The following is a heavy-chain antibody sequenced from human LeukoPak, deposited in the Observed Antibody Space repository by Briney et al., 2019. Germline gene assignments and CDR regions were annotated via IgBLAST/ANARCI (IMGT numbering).Heavy chain of an antibody. J-gene: IGHJ4*02. Sequence: PETLSLTCTVSGGSISSYYWTWIRQSPGKGLEWIGYIYYSGSTNYNPSLKSRVTISVDTSKNQFSLKLTSVTAADTALYYCARRASGTYSYYFDSWGQGTLVTVSS. V-gene: IGHV4-59*08. CDR3: ARRASGTYSYYFDS. D-gene: IGHD1-26*01. CDR1: GGSISSYY. CDR2: IYYSGST.